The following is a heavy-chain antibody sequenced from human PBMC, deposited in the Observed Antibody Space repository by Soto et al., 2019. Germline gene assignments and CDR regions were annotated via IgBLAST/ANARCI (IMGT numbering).Heavy chain of an antibody. J-gene: IGHJ3*02. CDR1: GYSFTSYW. Sequence: GESLKISCKGSGYSFTSYWISWVRQMPGKGLEWMGRIDPSDSYTNYSPSFQGHVTISADKSISTAYLQWSSLKASDTAMYYCARIWYYDFVWCSDFPCPAFDIWGQGTMVTVSS. V-gene: IGHV5-10-1*01. CDR3: ARIWYYDFVWCSDFPCPAFDI. D-gene: IGHD3-3*01. CDR2: IDPSDSYT.